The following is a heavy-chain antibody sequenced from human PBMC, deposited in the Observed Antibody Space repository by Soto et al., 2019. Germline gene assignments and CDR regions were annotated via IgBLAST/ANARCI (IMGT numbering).Heavy chain of an antibody. J-gene: IGHJ4*02. CDR3: AREDIVVVPAAVPCVDY. V-gene: IGHV3-33*01. D-gene: IGHD2-2*01. CDR1: GFPFSSYC. Sequence: QHGGSLRLCCAASGFPFSSYCMHWVRQAPGKGLEWVAVIWYDGSNKYYADSVKGRFTISRDNSKNTLYLQMNSLRAEDTAVYYCAREDIVVVPAAVPCVDYWGQGTLVTVSS. CDR2: IWYDGSNK.